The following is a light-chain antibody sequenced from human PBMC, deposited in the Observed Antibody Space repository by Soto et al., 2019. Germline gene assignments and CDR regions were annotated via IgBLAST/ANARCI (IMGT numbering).Light chain of an antibody. CDR3: QQFGSSLYT. J-gene: IGKJ2*01. CDR1: QSVSSSY. Sequence: EIVLTQSPGTLSLSPGERATLSCRASQSVSSSYLAWYQQKPGQAPRLLIHDASSRATGIPDRFSGSGSGTDFTLTISRLEPEDFAVYYCQQFGSSLYTFGQGTKVDIK. CDR2: DAS. V-gene: IGKV3-20*01.